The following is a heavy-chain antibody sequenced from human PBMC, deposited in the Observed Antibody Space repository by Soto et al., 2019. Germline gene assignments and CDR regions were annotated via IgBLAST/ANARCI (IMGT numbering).Heavy chain of an antibody. D-gene: IGHD7-27*01. V-gene: IGHV1-69*12. CDR2: IIPIFGTA. J-gene: IGHJ3*02. CDR3: ARERPLGNHDAFDI. CDR1: GGTFSSYA. Sequence: QVQLVQSGAEVKKPGSSVKVSCKASGGTFSSYAISWVRQAPGQGLEWMGGIIPIFGTADYAQKFQGRVTITAYESTSTAYMELSSLRSEDTAVYYCARERPLGNHDAFDIWGQGTMVTVSS.